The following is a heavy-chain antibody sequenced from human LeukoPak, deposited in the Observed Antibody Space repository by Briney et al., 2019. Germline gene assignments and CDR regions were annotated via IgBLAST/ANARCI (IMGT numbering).Heavy chain of an antibody. CDR2: IIPIFGTA. D-gene: IGHD5-18*01. V-gene: IGHV1-69*13. J-gene: IGHJ4*02. Sequence: PVASVKASCKASGGTFSSYAISWVRQAPGQGLEWMGGIIPIFGTANYAQKFQGRVTITADESTSTAYMELSSLRSEDTAVYYCAAMVTSAYWGQGTLVTVSS. CDR3: AAMVTSAY. CDR1: GGTFSSYA.